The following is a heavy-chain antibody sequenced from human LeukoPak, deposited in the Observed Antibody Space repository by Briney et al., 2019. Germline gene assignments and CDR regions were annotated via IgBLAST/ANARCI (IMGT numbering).Heavy chain of an antibody. Sequence: GESLQISCKGSGYSFTSYWIGWVRQLPGKGLEWMGIIYPGDSDTRYSPSFQGQVTISADKSISTAYLQWSSLKASDTAMYYCARLWFGELSNYYYYMDVWGKGTTVTVSS. CDR3: ARLWFGELSNYYYYMDV. CDR1: GYSFTSYW. D-gene: IGHD3-10*01. CDR2: IYPGDSDT. V-gene: IGHV5-51*01. J-gene: IGHJ6*03.